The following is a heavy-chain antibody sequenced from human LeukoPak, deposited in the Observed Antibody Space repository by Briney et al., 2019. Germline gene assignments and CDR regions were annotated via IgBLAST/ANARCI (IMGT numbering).Heavy chain of an antibody. D-gene: IGHD5-24*01. V-gene: IGHV3-7*01. Sequence: GGSLRLSCAAPGFTFSSYWMSWVRQAPGKGLEWVANIKQDGSEKYYVDSVKGRFTISRDNAKNSLYLQMNSLRAEDTAVYYCARVREMATMGYWGQGTLVTVSS. CDR2: IKQDGSEK. CDR1: GFTFSSYW. CDR3: ARVREMATMGY. J-gene: IGHJ4*02.